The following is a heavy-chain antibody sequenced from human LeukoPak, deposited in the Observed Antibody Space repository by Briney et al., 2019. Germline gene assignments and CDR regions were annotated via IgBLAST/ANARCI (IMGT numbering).Heavy chain of an antibody. V-gene: IGHV4-59*12. CDR2: GHYSGNT. CDR1: GTSITSYY. D-gene: IGHD2-15*01. CDR3: ALGYCGGGSCYAREYFQH. J-gene: IGHJ1*01. Sequence: SETLSLTCTVSGTSITSYYWNWIRQAPGQGPEWIGYGHYSGNTKYNPPLKSRVTISVDTSKNQFSLRLSSVTAADTAVYYCALGYCGGGSCYAREYFQHWGQGTLVTVSS.